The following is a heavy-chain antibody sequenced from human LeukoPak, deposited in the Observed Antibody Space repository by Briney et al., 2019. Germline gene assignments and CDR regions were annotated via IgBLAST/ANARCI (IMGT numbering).Heavy chain of an antibody. V-gene: IGHV1-46*01. J-gene: IGHJ5*02. CDR1: RYTFPSYY. CDR3: ARDLDDSSGYYYNWFDP. D-gene: IGHD3-22*01. Sequence: ASVKVSCKASRYTFPSYYMHWVRQPPAQGLEWMGIINPSGGSTSYAQKFQGRVTMTRDTSTSTVYMELSSLRAEDTAVYYCARDLDDSSGYYYNWFDPGGQGTLVTVSS. CDR2: INPSGGST.